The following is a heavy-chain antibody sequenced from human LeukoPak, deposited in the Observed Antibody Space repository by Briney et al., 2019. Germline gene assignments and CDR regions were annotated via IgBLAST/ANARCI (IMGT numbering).Heavy chain of an antibody. Sequence: GGSLRLSCAASGFTFSSYGMHWVRQAPGKGLEWVAFIRYDGSNKYYADSVKGRFTISRDNSKNTLYLQMNSLRAEDTAVYYCAKGGGNAHYYYYMDVWGKGTTVTVSS. CDR2: IRYDGSNK. CDR1: GFTFSSYG. V-gene: IGHV3-30*02. J-gene: IGHJ6*03. D-gene: IGHD2-2*01. CDR3: AKGGGNAHYYYYMDV.